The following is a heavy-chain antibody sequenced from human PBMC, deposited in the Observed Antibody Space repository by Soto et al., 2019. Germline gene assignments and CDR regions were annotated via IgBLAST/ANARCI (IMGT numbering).Heavy chain of an antibody. D-gene: IGHD5-12*01. J-gene: IGHJ6*02. CDR2: ISGSGGST. CDR3: AKDGRDGYNYNYYYGMDV. Sequence: EVQLLESGGGLVQPGGSLRLSCAASGFTFSSYAMSWVRQAPGKGLEWVSAISGSGGSTYYADSVKGRFTITRDNSKNTLYLQMNSLRAEDTAVYYCAKDGRDGYNYNYYYGMDVWGQGTMVTVSS. CDR1: GFTFSSYA. V-gene: IGHV3-23*01.